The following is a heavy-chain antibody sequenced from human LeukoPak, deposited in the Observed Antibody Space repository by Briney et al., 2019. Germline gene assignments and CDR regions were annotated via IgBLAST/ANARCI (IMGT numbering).Heavy chain of an antibody. CDR2: IYYSGST. V-gene: IGHV4-39*01. J-gene: IGHJ5*02. Sequence: SETLSLTCTVSGGSISSSSYYWGWIRQPPGKGLEWIGSIYYSGSTYYNPSLKSRVTISVDTSKNQLSLKLSSVTAADTAVYYCARTYDSSGHAPNWFDPWGQGTLVTVSS. CDR3: ARTYDSSGHAPNWFDP. CDR1: GGSISSSSYY. D-gene: IGHD3-22*01.